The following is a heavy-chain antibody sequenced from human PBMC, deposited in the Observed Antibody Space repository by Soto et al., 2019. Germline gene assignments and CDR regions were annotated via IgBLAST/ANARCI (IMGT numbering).Heavy chain of an antibody. Sequence: GESLKISCKGSGYSFTSYWISWVRQMPGKGLEWMGRIDPSDSYTNYSPSFQGHVTISADKSISTAYLQWSSLKASDTAMYYCARQTGVGYYYYGMDVWGQGTTGTVSS. CDR2: IDPSDSYT. CDR3: ARQTGVGYYYYGMDV. V-gene: IGHV5-10-1*01. CDR1: GYSFTSYW. J-gene: IGHJ6*02. D-gene: IGHD2-8*01.